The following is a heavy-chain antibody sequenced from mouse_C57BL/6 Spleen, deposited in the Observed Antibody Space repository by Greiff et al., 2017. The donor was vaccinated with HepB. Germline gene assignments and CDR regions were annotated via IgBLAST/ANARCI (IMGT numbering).Heavy chain of an antibody. CDR3: ARDHYYGSDYFDY. J-gene: IGHJ2*01. Sequence: EVQGVESGGGLVKPGGSLKLSCAASGFTFSDYGMHWVRQAPEKGLEWVAYISSGSSTIYYADTVKGRFTISRDNAKNTLFLQLTSLRSEDTAMYYCARDHYYGSDYFDYWGQGTTLTVSS. CDR2: ISSGSSTI. D-gene: IGHD1-1*01. CDR1: GFTFSDYG. V-gene: IGHV5-17*01.